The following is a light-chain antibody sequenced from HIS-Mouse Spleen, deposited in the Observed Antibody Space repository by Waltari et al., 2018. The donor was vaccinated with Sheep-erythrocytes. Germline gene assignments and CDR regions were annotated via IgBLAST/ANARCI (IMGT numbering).Light chain of an antibody. CDR2: KAS. Sequence: DIQMTQSPSTLSASVGDRVTITCRASQSISSWLAWYQQKPGKAPKVLIYKASSLESGVPSRFSGSGAGTEFTLTISSLQPDDFATYYCQQDNSYSTFGQVTKVEIK. J-gene: IGKJ1*01. CDR1: QSISSW. V-gene: IGKV1-5*03. CDR3: QQDNSYST.